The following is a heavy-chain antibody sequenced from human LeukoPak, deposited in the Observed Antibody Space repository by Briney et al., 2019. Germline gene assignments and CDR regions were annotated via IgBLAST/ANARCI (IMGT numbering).Heavy chain of an antibody. D-gene: IGHD3-10*01. CDR1: GGSFNGYY. CDR2: INHSGST. J-gene: IGHJ4*02. V-gene: IGHV4-34*01. CDR3: ARGGVLYY. Sequence: PSETLSLTCAVYGGSFNGYYWSWIRQPPGKGLEWIWEINHSGSTDYNPSLKSRVTISVDTSKNQFSLKLSSVTAADTAVYYCARGGVLYYWGQGTLVTVSS.